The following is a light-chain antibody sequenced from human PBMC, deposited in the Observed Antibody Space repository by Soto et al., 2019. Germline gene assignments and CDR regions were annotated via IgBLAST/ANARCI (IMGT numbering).Light chain of an antibody. CDR2: DVS. CDR3: SSYRSSCALV. Sequence: QSALTQPASVSGSPGQSITISCTGTSSDVGAYNYVSWYQQHPGKAPKLMIYDVSNRPSGVSNRYSGSKADNTASLTISGLKADDEAAYCCSSYRSSCALVFGGGTQLTVL. J-gene: IGLJ2*01. V-gene: IGLV2-14*03. CDR1: SSDVGAYNY.